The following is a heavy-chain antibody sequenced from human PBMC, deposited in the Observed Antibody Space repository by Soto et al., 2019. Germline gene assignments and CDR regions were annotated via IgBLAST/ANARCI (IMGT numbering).Heavy chain of an antibody. CDR3: TRLISAAHDY. CDR1: GFVFKDSS. D-gene: IGHD3-10*01. J-gene: IGHJ4*02. CDR2: IRDRAYSYAT. V-gene: IGHV3-73*01. Sequence: EVLLVESEGGMVQPGGSLKLSCAASGFVFKDSSIHWVRQASGKGLEWVGRIRDRAYSYATAYAESVKGRFTISRDDSNNTAYLQMSGLKTEDTAIYYCTRLISAAHDYWGQGTLVTVSS.